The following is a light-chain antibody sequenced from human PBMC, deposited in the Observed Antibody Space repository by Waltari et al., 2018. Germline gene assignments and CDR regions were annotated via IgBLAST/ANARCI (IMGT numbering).Light chain of an antibody. CDR2: GAS. J-gene: IGKJ1*01. V-gene: IGKV3-15*01. CDR3: LQYNDWPPWT. Sequence: EIVMTQSAATLSVSPGERATLSCRASQSVSSNLAWYQQKPGQAPRLLIFGASTRATDIPARFSGSGSGTEFTLTISSLQSEDFAVYYCLQYNDWPPWTFGQGTKVEIK. CDR1: QSVSSN.